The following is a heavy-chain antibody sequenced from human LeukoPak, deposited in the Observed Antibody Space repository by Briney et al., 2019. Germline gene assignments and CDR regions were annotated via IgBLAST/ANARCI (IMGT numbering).Heavy chain of an antibody. D-gene: IGHD1-14*01. CDR2: NYYTGST. Sequence: SETLSLTCSVSRASISGYYWRWIRQPPGKGLEWIAYNYYTGSTDSNPSLKSRVTISVDTSRRHFSLQLTSVTAADTAVYYCARHEPGWRGAFDIWGQGTMVTVSS. CDR1: RASISGYY. CDR3: ARHEPGWRGAFDI. V-gene: IGHV4-59*08. J-gene: IGHJ3*02.